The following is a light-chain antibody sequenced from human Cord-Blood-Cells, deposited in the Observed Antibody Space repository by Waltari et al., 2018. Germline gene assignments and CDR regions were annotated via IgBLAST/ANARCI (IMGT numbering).Light chain of an antibody. CDR3: CSYAGSYTWV. CDR2: EVS. CDR1: SSAVGGYNY. V-gene: IGLV2-11*01. Sequence: QSALTQPRSVSGSPGQSVTISCTGTSSAVGGYNYVSGYQQHPGNAPKLMIYEVSKRPSGVPDRFSGSKSGNTASLTISGLQAEDEADYYCCSYAGSYTWVFGGGTKLTVL. J-gene: IGLJ3*02.